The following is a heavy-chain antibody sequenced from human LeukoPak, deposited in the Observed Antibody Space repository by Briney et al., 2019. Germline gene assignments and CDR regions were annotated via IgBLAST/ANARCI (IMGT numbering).Heavy chain of an antibody. CDR1: GFTFSNFG. J-gene: IGHJ4*02. CDR2: ISYNGHYE. CDR3: VRGGSPPTSTWSLDE. V-gene: IGHV3-30*03. D-gene: IGHD1-26*01. Sequence: GGSLRLSCVASGFTFSNFGVHWVRQAPGKGLEWVAVISYNGHYEYYGESVKGRFTISRDNSKNTVSLQMDNLRIEDTAVYYCVRGGSPPTSTWSLDEWGQGTLVSVSS.